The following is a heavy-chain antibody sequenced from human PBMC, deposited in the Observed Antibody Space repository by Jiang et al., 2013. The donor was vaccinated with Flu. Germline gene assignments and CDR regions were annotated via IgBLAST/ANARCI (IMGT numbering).Heavy chain of an antibody. Sequence: QSGAEVKKPGASVKVSCKVSGYTLTDLPIHWVRQTPGKGLEWIGGLDSTDHETIYARKFQGRVTMTEDRSTDTAYMELSSLRSEDTAVYYCSSHLFGDYELYYFDYWGQGTLVTVSS. D-gene: IGHD4-17*01. CDR2: LDSTDHET. J-gene: IGHJ4*02. V-gene: IGHV1-24*01. CDR3: SSHLFGDYELYYFDY. CDR1: GYTLTDLP.